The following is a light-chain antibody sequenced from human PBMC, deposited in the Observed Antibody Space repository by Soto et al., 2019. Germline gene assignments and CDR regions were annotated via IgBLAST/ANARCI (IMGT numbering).Light chain of an antibody. V-gene: IGKV3-11*01. CDR3: QQRTVWPT. Sequence: EIVLTQSPGTLSLSPGESATLSCRASQSGSHFLAWYQQKPGQAPRLLIYDTSSRTTGSPGRFSGSGSGTDVAHTIDSLEAEDSAGDYCQQRTVWPTFGGGTKVEI. CDR1: QSGSHF. J-gene: IGKJ4*01. CDR2: DTS.